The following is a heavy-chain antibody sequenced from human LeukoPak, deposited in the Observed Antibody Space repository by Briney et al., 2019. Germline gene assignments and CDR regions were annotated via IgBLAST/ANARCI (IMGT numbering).Heavy chain of an antibody. J-gene: IGHJ4*02. CDR2: IYDSGST. D-gene: IGHD5-18*01. Sequence: MSSETLSLTCTVSGGSISNYYWSWIRQPPGKGLEWIGYIYDSGSTNYNPSLKSRVTISVDTSKNQFSLKLSSVTAADTAVYYCARGRIARLPYFDYWGQGTLVTVSS. CDR1: GGSISNYY. V-gene: IGHV4-59*01. CDR3: ARGRIARLPYFDY.